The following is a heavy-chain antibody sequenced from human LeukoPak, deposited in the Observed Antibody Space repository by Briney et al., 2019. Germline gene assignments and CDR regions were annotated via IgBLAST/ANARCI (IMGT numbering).Heavy chain of an antibody. J-gene: IGHJ4*02. D-gene: IGHD5-18*01. CDR1: GFTSSTYA. V-gene: IGHV3-23*01. Sequence: GGSLRLSCAVSGFTSSTYAMSWVRQAPGKGLEWVSAISGDDGSTYYADSLKGRFTISRDNSKNTLYLQMNSLRAEDTAVYYCAKDISQGYTYGFIEQDFWGQGTPVTVSS. CDR2: ISGDDGST. CDR3: AKDISQGYTYGFIEQDF.